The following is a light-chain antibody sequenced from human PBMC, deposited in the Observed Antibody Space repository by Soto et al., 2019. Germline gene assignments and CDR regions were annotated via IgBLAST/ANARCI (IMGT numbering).Light chain of an antibody. Sequence: EIVLTQSPGTLSLSPGERATLSCRASQSITSSYLAWYQQKPGQAPRLLIHGASNRATGIPDRFSGSGSGTEFTLTISRLEPEDFAVFYCQQYGRSSCTFGPGTKVDIK. CDR1: QSITSSY. CDR3: QQYGRSSCT. J-gene: IGKJ3*01. CDR2: GAS. V-gene: IGKV3-20*01.